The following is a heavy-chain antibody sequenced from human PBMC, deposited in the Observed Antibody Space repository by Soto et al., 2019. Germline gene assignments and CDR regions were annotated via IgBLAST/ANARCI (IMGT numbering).Heavy chain of an antibody. CDR3: ARHNYYDSSGYYHDDY. D-gene: IGHD3-22*01. CDR1: GYSFTSYW. J-gene: IGHJ4*02. V-gene: IGHV5-10-1*01. CDR2: IDPSDSYT. Sequence: GESLKISCKGSGYSFTSYWISWVRQMPGKGLEWMGRIDPSDSYTNYSPSFQGHITISADKSISTAYLQWSSLKASDTAMYYCARHNYYDSSGYYHDDYWGQGSQVTVSS.